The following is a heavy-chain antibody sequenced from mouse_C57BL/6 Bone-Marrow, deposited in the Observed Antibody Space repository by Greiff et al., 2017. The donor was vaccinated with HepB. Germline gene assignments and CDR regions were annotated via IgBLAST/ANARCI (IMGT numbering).Heavy chain of an antibody. Sequence: EVMLVESGAELVRPGASVKLSCTASGFNIKDDYMHWVKQRPEQGLEWIGWIDPENGDTEYASKFQGKATITADTSSNTAYLQLSSLTSEDTAVYYCTTEMVTPKKFAYWGQGTLVTVSA. D-gene: IGHD2-3*01. J-gene: IGHJ3*01. CDR2: IDPENGDT. CDR3: TTEMVTPKKFAY. CDR1: GFNIKDDY. V-gene: IGHV14-4*01.